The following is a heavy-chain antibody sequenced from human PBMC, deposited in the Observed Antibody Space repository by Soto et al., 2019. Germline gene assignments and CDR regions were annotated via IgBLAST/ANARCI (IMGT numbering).Heavy chain of an antibody. CDR2: ISAYNGKR. D-gene: IGHD2-21*01. Sequence: QGQLLQSGDEVKKPGASVRVSCRASGYDFTSYGISWVRQAPGQGLEWVSWISAYNGKRDTAQKFQGRVTMTLDKSTDTAHMELGDLTSADTAVYYCARGRIVASIHDAFEIWGQGTMVAVSS. CDR1: GYDFTSYG. CDR3: ARGRIVASIHDAFEI. J-gene: IGHJ3*02. V-gene: IGHV1-18*01.